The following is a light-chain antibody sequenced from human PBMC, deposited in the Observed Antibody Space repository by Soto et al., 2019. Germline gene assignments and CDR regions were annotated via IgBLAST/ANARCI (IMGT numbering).Light chain of an antibody. CDR2: SNN. CDR1: SSNVGGNY. V-gene: IGLV1-47*02. CDR3: AAWDASLSGPV. J-gene: IGLJ2*01. Sequence: QSALTQPPSASGTPGQRVTISCSGSSSNVGGNYVYWYQQLPGTAPKLLIYSNNQRPSGVTDRFSGSKSGTSASLAISGLRSEDEADYYCAAWDASLSGPVFGGGTKLTVL.